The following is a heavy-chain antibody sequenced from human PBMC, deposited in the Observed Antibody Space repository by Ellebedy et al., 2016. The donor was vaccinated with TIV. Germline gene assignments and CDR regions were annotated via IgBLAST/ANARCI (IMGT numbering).Heavy chain of an antibody. V-gene: IGHV3-23*01. Sequence: GGSLRLXXSASGFTFSSYTMTWVRLTPGKGLEWVAIIRGGVGPTYYADFVKGRFTISRDNSKNVLFLQMNSLTADDTGVYYCAKDGGDRRDFLDHWGQGTLVTVSS. CDR1: GFTFSSYT. J-gene: IGHJ4*02. CDR3: AKDGGDRRDFLDH. CDR2: IRGGVGPT. D-gene: IGHD3-16*01.